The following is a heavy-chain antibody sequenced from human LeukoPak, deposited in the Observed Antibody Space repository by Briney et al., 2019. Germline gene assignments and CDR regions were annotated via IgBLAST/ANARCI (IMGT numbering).Heavy chain of an antibody. D-gene: IGHD1-26*01. V-gene: IGHV1-46*01. CDR2: INPSGGST. CDR1: GGTFSSYA. Sequence: ASVKVSCKASGGTFSSYAISWVRQAPGQGLEWMGIINPSGGSTSYAQKFQGRVTMTRDTSTSTVYMELSSLRSEDTAVYYCARDRLQELELLEGVAWFDPWGQGTLVTVSS. J-gene: IGHJ5*02. CDR3: ARDRLQELELLEGVAWFDP.